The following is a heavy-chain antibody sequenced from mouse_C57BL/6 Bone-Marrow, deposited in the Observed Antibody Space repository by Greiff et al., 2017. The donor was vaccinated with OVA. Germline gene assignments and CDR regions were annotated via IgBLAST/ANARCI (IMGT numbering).Heavy chain of an antibody. V-gene: IGHV14-4*01. CDR1: GFNIKDDY. CDR2: IDPENGDT. CDR3: TTNVWFAY. J-gene: IGHJ3*01. Sequence: EVQRVESGAELVRPGASVKLSCTASGFNIKDDYMHWVKQRPEQGLEWIGWIDPENGDTEYASKFQGKATITADTSSNTAYLQLSSLTSEDTAVYYCTTNVWFAYWGQGTLVTVSA.